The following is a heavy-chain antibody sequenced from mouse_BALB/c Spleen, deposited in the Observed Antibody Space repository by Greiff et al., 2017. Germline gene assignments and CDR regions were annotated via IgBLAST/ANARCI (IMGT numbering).Heavy chain of an antibody. CDR3: ARHYDYPLYAMDY. CDR1: GFAFSSYD. J-gene: IGHJ4*01. D-gene: IGHD2-4*01. V-gene: IGHV5-12-1*01. CDR2: ISSGGGST. Sequence: EVKLVESGGGLVKPGGSLKLSCAASGFAFSSYDMSWVRQTPEKRLEWVAYISSGGGSTYYPDTVKGRFTISRDNAKNTLYLQMSSLKSEDTAMYYCARHYDYPLYAMDYWGQGTSVTVSS.